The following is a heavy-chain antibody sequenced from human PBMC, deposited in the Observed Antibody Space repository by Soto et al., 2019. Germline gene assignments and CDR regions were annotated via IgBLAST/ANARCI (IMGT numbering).Heavy chain of an antibody. CDR1: GYTFTNYA. J-gene: IGHJ4*02. Sequence: QVQLVQSGGELKKPGASVKVSCKASGYTFTNYAISWVRQAPGRGLEWMGWVNNYNGIPNYAPIFQGRVTMTTDTSTGTAYIALRSLIAAHSAIYSSAIDAHDSTSWQRFDSWGQGTLVTDSS. V-gene: IGHV1-18*01. D-gene: IGHD6-13*01. CDR2: VNNYNGIP. CDR3: AIDAHDSTSWQRFDS.